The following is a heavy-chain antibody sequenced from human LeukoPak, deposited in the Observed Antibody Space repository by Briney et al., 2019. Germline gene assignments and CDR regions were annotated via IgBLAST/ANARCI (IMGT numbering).Heavy chain of an antibody. Sequence: PGGSLRLSCAASGFTFSSYEMNWVRQAPGGGLECVSYFFSSSSPIYSAHSVKRPFPPSRDNPTNSLSLQMNSLRAEDTAVYYCARGGYYFDYWGQGALVTVSS. CDR1: GFTFSSYE. V-gene: IGHV3-48*03. J-gene: IGHJ4*02. CDR3: ARGGYYFDY. D-gene: IGHD3-22*01. CDR2: FFSSSSPI.